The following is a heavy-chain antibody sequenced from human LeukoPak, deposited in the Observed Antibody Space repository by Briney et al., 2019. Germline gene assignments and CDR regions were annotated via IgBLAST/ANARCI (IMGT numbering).Heavy chain of an antibody. CDR1: GGSISSGDYY. D-gene: IGHD2-2*02. V-gene: IGHV4-30-4*08. CDR3: ARGPNCSSTSCYSFNWFDP. J-gene: IGHJ5*02. Sequence: KPSETLSLTCTVSGGSISSGDYYWSWIRQPPGKGLEWIGYIYYSGSTYYNPSLKSRVTISVDTSKNQFSLKLSSVTAADTAVYYCARGPNCSSTSCYSFNWFDPWGQGTLVTVSS. CDR2: IYYSGST.